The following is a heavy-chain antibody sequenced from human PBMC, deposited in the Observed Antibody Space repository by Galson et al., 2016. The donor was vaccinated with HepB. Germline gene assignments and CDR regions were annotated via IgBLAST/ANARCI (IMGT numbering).Heavy chain of an antibody. V-gene: IGHV7-4-1*02. CDR2: INTNTGNP. Sequence: SVKVSCKASGYTFTNYAMNWVRQAPGQGLEWMGWINTNTGNPTYAQGFTGRFVFSLDTSVSTAFLQISSLKAEDTAVYYCARENYYGSGSTYYYYGMDVWGQGTTVTVSS. CDR3: ARENYYGSGSTYYYYGMDV. CDR1: GYTFTNYA. J-gene: IGHJ6*02. D-gene: IGHD3-10*01.